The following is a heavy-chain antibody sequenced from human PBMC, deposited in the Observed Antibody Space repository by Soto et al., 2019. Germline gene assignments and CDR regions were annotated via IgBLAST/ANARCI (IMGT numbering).Heavy chain of an antibody. D-gene: IGHD3-22*01. CDR2: IVVGSGNT. J-gene: IGHJ6*02. CDR1: GFTFTSSA. Sequence: GASVKVSCKASGFTFTSSAVQWVRQARGQRLEWIGWIVVGSGNTNYAQKFQERVTITRDMSTSTAYMELSSLRSEDTAVYYCAAAGPTMRVVVTGNYGMDFWGQGTTVTVSS. V-gene: IGHV1-58*01. CDR3: AAAGPTMRVVVTGNYGMDF.